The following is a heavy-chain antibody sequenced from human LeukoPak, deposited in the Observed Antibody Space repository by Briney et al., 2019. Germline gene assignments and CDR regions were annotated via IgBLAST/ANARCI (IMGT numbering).Heavy chain of an antibody. D-gene: IGHD6-19*01. CDR3: ARVAVAGTGGRPPYFGY. CDR1: GVSISSSNSY. V-gene: IGHV4-39*01. Sequence: PSETLSLTCTVSGVSISSSNSYWGWIRQPPGKGLEWIGSIYYSGNTYYNASLKSQVSISIDTSKNQFSLKLTSVTAADTAVYYCARVAVAGTGGRPPYFGYWGQGTLVTVSS. J-gene: IGHJ4*02. CDR2: IYYSGNT.